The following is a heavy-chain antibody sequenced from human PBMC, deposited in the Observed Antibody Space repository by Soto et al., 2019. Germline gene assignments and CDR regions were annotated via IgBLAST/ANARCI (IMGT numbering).Heavy chain of an antibody. Sequence: HPGWSLRLSCAASGFIFNTYGMHWVRQAPGKGLEWVAVIWPDGSNRYYADSVSGQFTISRDNSKNTVFLQMNSLSAEDTAVYYCARAAWYYYGMDVWGQGTTVTV. J-gene: IGHJ6*02. V-gene: IGHV3-33*01. D-gene: IGHD3-16*01. CDR2: IWPDGSNR. CDR3: ARAAWYYYGMDV. CDR1: GFIFNTYG.